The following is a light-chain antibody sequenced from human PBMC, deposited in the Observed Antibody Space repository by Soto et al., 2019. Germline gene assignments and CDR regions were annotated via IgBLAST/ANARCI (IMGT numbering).Light chain of an antibody. CDR2: EVS. CDR1: QSLVYSNGNTY. V-gene: IGKV2-30*01. Sequence: DVVMTQSPLSLPVTLGQPASISCRSSQSLVYSNGNTYLSWFQQSPGQSPRRLLYEVSKRGSGVPDRCSGSGSGTEFTLKLNRVAAEDVGIYYCMQATHWPYTFGQGTKLEIK. J-gene: IGKJ2*01. CDR3: MQATHWPYT.